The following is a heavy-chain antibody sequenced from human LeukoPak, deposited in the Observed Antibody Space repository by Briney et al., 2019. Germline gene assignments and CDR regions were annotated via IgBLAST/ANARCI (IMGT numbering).Heavy chain of an antibody. Sequence: KTSETLSLTCTVSGGSISSSDYYWDWIRQPPGKGLEWIGTIYYSGSTYYNPSLKSRVTISVDTSKDQFSLKLSSVTAADTAVYYCARGVDYYGVWGQGTLVTVSS. CDR1: GGSISSSDYY. D-gene: IGHD3-10*01. CDR3: ARGVDYYGV. J-gene: IGHJ4*02. V-gene: IGHV4-39*01. CDR2: IYYSGST.